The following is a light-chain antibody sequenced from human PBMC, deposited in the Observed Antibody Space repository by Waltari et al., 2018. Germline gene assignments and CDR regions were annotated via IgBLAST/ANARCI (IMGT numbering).Light chain of an antibody. Sequence: QSVLTQPPSASGTPGQRVTISCSGSASNIGDNPVNWYQQIPGMAPKLLIYSSNQRPSGVPVRFSGSRSGTSGSLTISGLQSADEADYYCAVWDDSLNGHVFGSGTKVTVL. J-gene: IGLJ6*01. CDR2: SSN. CDR1: ASNIGDNP. CDR3: AVWDDSLNGHV. V-gene: IGLV1-44*01.